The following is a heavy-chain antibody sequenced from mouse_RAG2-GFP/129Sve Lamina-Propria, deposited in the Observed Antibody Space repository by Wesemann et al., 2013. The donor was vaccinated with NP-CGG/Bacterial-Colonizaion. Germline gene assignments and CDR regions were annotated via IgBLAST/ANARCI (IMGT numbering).Heavy chain of an antibody. D-gene: IGHD4-1*01. CDR3: ARRGNWDVDY. J-gene: IGHJ2*01. Sequence: GPGLVKPSQSLSLTCSVTGYSITSGYYWNWIRQFPGNKLEWMGYISYDGSNNYNPSLKNRISITRDTSKNQFFLKLNSVTTEDTATYYCARRGNWDVDYWGQGTTLTVSS. CDR2: ISYDGSN. CDR1: GYSITSGYY. V-gene: IGHV3-6*01.